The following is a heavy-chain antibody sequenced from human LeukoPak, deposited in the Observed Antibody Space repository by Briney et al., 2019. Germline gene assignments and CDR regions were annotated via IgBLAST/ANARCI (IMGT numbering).Heavy chain of an antibody. J-gene: IGHJ5*02. D-gene: IGHD3-9*01. CDR3: ARPQLYYDILTGFDP. CDR1: GYTFTSYG. V-gene: IGHV1-18*01. CDR2: ISAYNGNI. Sequence: ASVKVSCKASGYTFTSYGISWVRQAPGQGLEWMGWISAYNGNINYAQKLQGRVTMTTDTSTSTAYMELRSLRSDDTAVYYCARPQLYYDILTGFDPWGQGTLVTVSS.